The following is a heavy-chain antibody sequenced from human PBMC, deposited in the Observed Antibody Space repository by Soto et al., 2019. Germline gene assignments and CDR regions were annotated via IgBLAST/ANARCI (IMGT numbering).Heavy chain of an antibody. Sequence: VQLAESGGGLVQPGESLRLSCTASGLTFSISWMTWVRQAPGEGLERVSNINPAGNVQHYADSVKERFTISRDNAKNSLFLQMSGLRVEDTAVYYCATANTPYAFDMWGQGTMVTVSS. CDR3: ATANTPYAFDM. CDR2: INPAGNVQ. V-gene: IGHV3-7*01. J-gene: IGHJ3*02. CDR1: GLTFSISW.